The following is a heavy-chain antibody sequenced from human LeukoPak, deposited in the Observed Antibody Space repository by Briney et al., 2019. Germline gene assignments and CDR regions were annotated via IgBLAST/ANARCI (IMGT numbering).Heavy chain of an antibody. CDR1: GFTFSSYE. V-gene: IGHV3-48*03. D-gene: IGHD1-7*01. Sequence: GGSLRLSCAASGFTFSSYEMNWVRQAPGKGLEWVSYISSSGSTTYYADSVKGRFTISRDNARNSLYLQMNSLRAEDTAVYYCARDRDWNSGFDYWGQGTLVTVSS. CDR3: ARDRDWNSGFDY. J-gene: IGHJ4*02. CDR2: ISSSGSTT.